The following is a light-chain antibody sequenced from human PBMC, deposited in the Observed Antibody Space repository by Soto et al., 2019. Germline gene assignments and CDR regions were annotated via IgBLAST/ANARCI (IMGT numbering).Light chain of an antibody. V-gene: IGLV2-14*01. Sequence: QSALTQPASVSGSPGQSITISCTGTSSDVGGYNYVSWYQQFPGKAPKLMIYDVSNRPSGVSNRFSGSKSGNTASLTISGLQAEDEADDYCSSYTSTLYVFGSGTKVTVL. CDR1: SSDVGGYNY. CDR3: SSYTSTLYV. CDR2: DVS. J-gene: IGLJ1*01.